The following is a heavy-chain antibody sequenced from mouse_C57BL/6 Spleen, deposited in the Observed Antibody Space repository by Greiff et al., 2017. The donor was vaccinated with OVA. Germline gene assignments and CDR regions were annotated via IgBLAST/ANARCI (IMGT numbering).Heavy chain of an antibody. J-gene: IGHJ2*01. CDR2: ISDGGSYT. Sequence: EVQGVESGGGLVKPGGSLKLSCAASGFTFSSYAMSWVRQTPEKRLEWVATISDGGSYTYYPDNVKGRFTISRDNAKNNLYLQMSHLKSEDTAMYYCARGTDRDYTDYWGQGTTLTVSS. CDR1: GFTFSSYA. CDR3: ARGTDRDYTDY. V-gene: IGHV5-4*01. D-gene: IGHD3-3*01.